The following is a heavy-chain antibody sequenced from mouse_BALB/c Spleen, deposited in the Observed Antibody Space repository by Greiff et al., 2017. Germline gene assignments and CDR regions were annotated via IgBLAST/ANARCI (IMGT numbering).Heavy chain of an antibody. V-gene: IGHV1-12*01. D-gene: IGHD1-1*01. CDR3: ARSLYYYGSSYAMDY. Sequence: LQQPGAELVKPGASVKMSCKASGYTFTSYNMHWVKQTPGQGLEWMGAIYPGNGDTSYNQKFKGKATLTADKSSSTAYMQLSSLTSEDSAVYYCARSLYYYGSSYAMDYWGQGTSVTVSS. CDR2: IYPGNGDT. J-gene: IGHJ4*01. CDR1: GYTFTSYN.